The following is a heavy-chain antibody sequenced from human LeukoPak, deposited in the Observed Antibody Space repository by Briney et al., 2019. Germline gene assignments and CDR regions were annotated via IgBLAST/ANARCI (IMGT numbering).Heavy chain of an antibody. V-gene: IGHV1-2*02. D-gene: IGHD3-10*01. Sequence: ASVKVSCKASGYTFTGYYMYWVRQAPGQGLEWMGWIHPNSGGTNYAQKFQGRVTMTRDTSISTAYMELSRLRSDDTAVYYCAGASPYGSGTYHNWGVTANFDYWGQGTLVTVSS. CDR2: IHPNSGGT. CDR1: GYTFTGYY. J-gene: IGHJ4*02. CDR3: AGASPYGSGTYHNWGVTANFDY.